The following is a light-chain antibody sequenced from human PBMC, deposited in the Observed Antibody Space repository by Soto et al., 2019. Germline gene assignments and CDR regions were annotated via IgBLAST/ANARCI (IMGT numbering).Light chain of an antibody. V-gene: IGKV3-20*01. CDR3: QQYGSSSWT. CDR2: GAS. CDR1: QSVSSSY. Sequence: EIGLAQSPGTRYLSPGQRPTLSCRASQSVSSSYLAWYQQKPGQAPRLLIYGASSRATGIPDRFSGSGSGTDFTLTIFRLEPEDFAVYYCQQYGSSSWTFCQGNKVEI. J-gene: IGKJ1*01.